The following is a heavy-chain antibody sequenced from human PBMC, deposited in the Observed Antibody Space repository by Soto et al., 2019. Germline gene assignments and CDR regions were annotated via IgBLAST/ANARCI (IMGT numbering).Heavy chain of an antibody. CDR2: ISAYNGNT. D-gene: IGHD1-26*01. J-gene: IGHJ6*02. CDR3: ARLGGSYYSYYYYGMDV. V-gene: IGHV1-18*01. CDR1: GYTFTSYG. Sequence: GASVKVSCKASGYTFTSYGISWVRQAPGQGLEWMGWISAYNGNTNYAQKLQGRVTMTTDTSTSTAYMELRSLRSDDTAVYYCARLGGSYYSYYYYGMDVWGQGTTVTVSS.